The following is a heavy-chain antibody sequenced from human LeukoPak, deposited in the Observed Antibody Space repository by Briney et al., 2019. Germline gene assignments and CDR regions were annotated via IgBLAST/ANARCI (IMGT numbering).Heavy chain of an antibody. V-gene: IGHV1-69*04. CDR3: ASTPMVRGVINGG. CDR2: IIPILGIA. J-gene: IGHJ4*02. D-gene: IGHD3-10*01. CDR1: GGTFSSYA. Sequence: AASVKVSCKASGGTFSSYAISWVRQAPGQGLEWMGRIIPILGIANYAQKFQGRVTITADKSTSTAYMELSSLRSEDTAVYYCASTPMVRGVINGGWGQGTLVTVSS.